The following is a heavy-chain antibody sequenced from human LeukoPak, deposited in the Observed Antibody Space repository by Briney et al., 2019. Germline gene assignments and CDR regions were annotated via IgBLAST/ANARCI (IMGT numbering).Heavy chain of an antibody. V-gene: IGHV1-69*05. J-gene: IGHJ5*02. CDR1: GGTFSSYA. D-gene: IGHD6-6*01. Sequence: GASVKVSCKASGGTFSSYAISWVRQAPGQGLEWMGGIIPIFGTANHAQKFQGRVTITTDESTSTAYMELSSLRSEDTAVYYCARVHLDSSSSKLDPWGQGTLVTVSS. CDR2: IIPIFGTA. CDR3: ARVHLDSSSSKLDP.